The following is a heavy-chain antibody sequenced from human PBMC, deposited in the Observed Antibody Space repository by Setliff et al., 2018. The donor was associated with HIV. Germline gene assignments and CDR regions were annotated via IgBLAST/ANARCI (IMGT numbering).Heavy chain of an antibody. V-gene: IGHV3-48*01. CDR2: ISSTSSTI. CDR1: GSGFTFSSYS. J-gene: IGHJ4*02. CDR3: AVGPRWLPTYFHY. D-gene: IGHD6-19*01. Sequence: GGSLRLSCAASGSGFTFSSYSMNWVRQAPGKGLEWVSYISSTSSTIYYANSVKGRFTISRDDAKNSLYLQMNSLRAEDTAVYYCAVGPRWLPTYFHYWGQGTLVTVSS.